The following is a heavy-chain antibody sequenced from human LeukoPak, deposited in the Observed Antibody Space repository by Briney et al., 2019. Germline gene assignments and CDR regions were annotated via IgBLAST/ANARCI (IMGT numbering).Heavy chain of an antibody. J-gene: IGHJ3*02. CDR3: FRYSSLDCFDI. V-gene: IGHV1-2*02. D-gene: IGHD2-21*01. CDR1: GYTFTVYY. CDR2: SNLNNGGT. Sequence: ASVKVSFKSSGYTFTVYYMHWVRQAPAQGLEWMGLSNLNNGGTNYAQKSQGKVTINRETSISTLYKEMGGLRYDGIFVYYCFRYSSLDCFDIWGEGTMLTVSS.